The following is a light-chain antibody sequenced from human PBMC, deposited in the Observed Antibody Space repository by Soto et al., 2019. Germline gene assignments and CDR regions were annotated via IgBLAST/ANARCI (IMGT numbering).Light chain of an antibody. J-gene: IGKJ4*01. CDR2: DAS. V-gene: IGKV3-11*01. Sequence: EIVLTQSPATLSLSPGERATLSCGASRSVSSYLAWYQQKPGQAPRLLIYDASYRATGIPARFSGSGSGTVFILILSILLLEVFLVYFFELLRVWPLRVTFCGETKVQIK. CDR1: RSVSSY. CDR3: ELLRVWPLRVT.